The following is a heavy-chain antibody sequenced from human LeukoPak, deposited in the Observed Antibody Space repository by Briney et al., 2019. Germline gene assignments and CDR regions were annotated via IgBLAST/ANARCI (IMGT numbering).Heavy chain of an antibody. J-gene: IGHJ6*03. CDR2: ISGSGGST. V-gene: IGHV3-23*01. CDR1: GFTFSSYA. Sequence: GGSLRLSCAASGFTFSSYAMSWVRQAPGKGLEWVSAISGSGGSTYYADSVKGRFTISRDNSKNTLYLQMNSLRAEDTAVYYCAKGPALPPDTIFGVVIPNYYYYYMDVWGKGTTVTVSS. CDR3: AKGPALPPDTIFGVVIPNYYYYYMDV. D-gene: IGHD3-3*01.